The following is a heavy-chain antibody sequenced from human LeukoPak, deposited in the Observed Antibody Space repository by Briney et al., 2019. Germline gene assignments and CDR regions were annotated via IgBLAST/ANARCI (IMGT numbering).Heavy chain of an antibody. Sequence: GGSLRLSCAASGFTFSSYEMNWVRQAPGKGLEWVSAISGSGGSTYYADSVKGRFTISRDNSKNTLYLQMNSLRAEDTAVYYCASRDSSGWHHRSYWGQGTLVTVSS. CDR3: ASRDSSGWHHRSY. D-gene: IGHD6-19*01. J-gene: IGHJ4*02. CDR2: ISGSGGST. V-gene: IGHV3-23*01. CDR1: GFTFSSYE.